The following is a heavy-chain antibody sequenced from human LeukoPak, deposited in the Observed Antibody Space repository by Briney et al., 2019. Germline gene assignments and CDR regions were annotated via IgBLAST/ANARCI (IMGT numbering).Heavy chain of an antibody. Sequence: KPSETLSLTCAVYGGSFSGYYWSWIRQHPGKGLEWIGYIYYSGSTYSNPSLKSRVTISVDTSKNQFSLNLSSVTAADTAVYYCARYCSSTNCYKGGFDPWGQGTLVTVSS. CDR1: GGSFSGYY. D-gene: IGHD2-2*02. V-gene: IGHV4-31*11. J-gene: IGHJ5*02. CDR2: IYYSGST. CDR3: ARYCSSTNCYKGGFDP.